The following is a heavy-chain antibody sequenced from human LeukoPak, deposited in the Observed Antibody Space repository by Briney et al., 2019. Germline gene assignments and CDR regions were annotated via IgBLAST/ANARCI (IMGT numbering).Heavy chain of an antibody. Sequence: GGSLRLSCAAAGFTVSTNYMSWVRQAPGKGLEWVSVIYSGGSTYYADSVKGRFTISRHNSENTLYLQMNSLRAEDTAVYYCPPHQIAVAGMGFDYWGQGTLVTVSS. CDR3: PPHQIAVAGMGFDY. D-gene: IGHD6-19*01. J-gene: IGHJ4*02. V-gene: IGHV3-53*01. CDR2: IYSGGST. CDR1: GFTVSTNY.